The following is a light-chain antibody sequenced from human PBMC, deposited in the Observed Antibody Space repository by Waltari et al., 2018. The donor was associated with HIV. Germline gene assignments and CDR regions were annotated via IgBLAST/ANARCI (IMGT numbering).Light chain of an antibody. J-gene: IGLJ1*01. CDR3: SSYTSSSPYA. CDR1: SSDVGGYNY. V-gene: IGLV2-14*03. CDR2: DVS. Sequence: QSALTQPASVSGSPGQSITISCTGTSSDVGGYNYVSWYQQHPGKAPKLMIYDVSNRPSGVSNRFSGSKSGNTASLTISGLQAEDEADYYCSSYTSSSPYAFG.